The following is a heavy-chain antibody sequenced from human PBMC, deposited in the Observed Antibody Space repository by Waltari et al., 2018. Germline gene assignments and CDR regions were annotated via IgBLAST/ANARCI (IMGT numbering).Heavy chain of an antibody. CDR1: GLSIRGYT. Sequence: QVQLAQSGAVVKSPGSSVTISCKASGLSIRGYTSSWVRQAPGQGLEWMGGFIPLSGSQIYTQKFQGRLTISADGSTRTTVMELRNLRYEDTAVYFCARGYRYDSSERFYLDHWGQGTPVIVSS. CDR3: ARGYRYDSSERFYLDH. V-gene: IGHV1-69*12. D-gene: IGHD3-22*01. J-gene: IGHJ4*02. CDR2: FIPLSGSQ.